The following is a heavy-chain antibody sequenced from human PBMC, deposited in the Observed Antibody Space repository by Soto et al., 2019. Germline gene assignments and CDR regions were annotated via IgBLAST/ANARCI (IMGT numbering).Heavy chain of an antibody. CDR2: IYYSGST. J-gene: IGHJ6*02. CDR1: GGSISSGDYY. Sequence: SETLSLTCTVSGGSISSGDYYWSWIRRPPGKGLEWIGYIYYSGSTYYNPSLKSRVTISVDTSKNQFSLKLSSVTAADTAVYYCARDCSSTSRYSSEYYYYGMDVWGQGTTVTVSS. D-gene: IGHD2-2*01. V-gene: IGHV4-30-4*01. CDR3: ARDCSSTSRYSSEYYYYGMDV.